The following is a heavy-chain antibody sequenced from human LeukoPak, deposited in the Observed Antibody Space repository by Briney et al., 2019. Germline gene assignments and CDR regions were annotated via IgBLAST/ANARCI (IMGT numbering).Heavy chain of an antibody. J-gene: IGHJ3*02. CDR2: IKQDGSEK. CDR1: GFTFSSYW. V-gene: IGHV3-7*01. D-gene: IGHD3-16*01. CDR3: ARDGGVPDAFDI. Sequence: GGSPRLSCAAPGFTFSSYWMSWVRQAPGKGLEWVANIKQDGSEKYYVDSVKGRFTISRDNAKNSLYLQMNSLRAEDTAVYYCARDGGVPDAFDIWGQGTMVTVSS.